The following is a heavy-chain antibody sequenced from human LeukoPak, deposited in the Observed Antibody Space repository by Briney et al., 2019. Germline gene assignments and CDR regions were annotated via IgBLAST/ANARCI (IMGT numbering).Heavy chain of an antibody. CDR1: GFVFSDYW. CDR2: IKQDGSQK. J-gene: IGHJ4*02. V-gene: IGHV3-7*01. D-gene: IGHD2-21*01. CDR3: ARDDLYCGGDCSPFGY. Sequence: PGGSLRLSCAASGFVFSDYWMSWVRQAPGKGLEWVANIKQDGSQKFYLDSVKGRFTISRDNAKNSLYLQMTSLRAEDTAVYYCARDDLYCGGDCSPFGYWGQGTPVTVSS.